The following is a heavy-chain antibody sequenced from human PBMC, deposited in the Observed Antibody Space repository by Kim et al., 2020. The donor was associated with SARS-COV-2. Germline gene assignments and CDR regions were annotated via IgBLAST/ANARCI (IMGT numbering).Heavy chain of an antibody. CDR1: GGTFSSYA. J-gene: IGHJ6*02. D-gene: IGHD3-22*01. Sequence: SVKVSCKASGGTFSSYAISWVRQAPGQGLEWMGGIIPIFGTANYAQKFQGRVTITADESTSTAYMELSSLRSEDTAVYYCARGQSDYDDSKRSYYYYGMDVWGQGTTVTVSS. CDR2: IIPIFGTA. V-gene: IGHV1-69*13. CDR3: ARGQSDYDDSKRSYYYYGMDV.